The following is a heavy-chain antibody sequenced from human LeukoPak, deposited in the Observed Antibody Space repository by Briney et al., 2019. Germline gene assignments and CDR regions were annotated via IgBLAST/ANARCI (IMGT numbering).Heavy chain of an antibody. CDR3: ARGPYYYGPGTYQYFDY. J-gene: IGHJ4*01. CDR1: GFTFSDYY. V-gene: IGHV3-7*01. Sequence: GGSLRLSCAASGFTFSDYYMSWIRQAPGKGLEWVANIKEDGGEKSYVASVKGRFTISRDNAKNSLFLQMNSLRAEDTAVYYCARGPYYYGPGTYQYFDYWGHGILVTVSS. CDR2: IKEDGGEK. D-gene: IGHD3-10*01.